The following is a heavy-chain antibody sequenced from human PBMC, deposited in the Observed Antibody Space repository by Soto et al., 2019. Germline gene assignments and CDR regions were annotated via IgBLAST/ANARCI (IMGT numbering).Heavy chain of an antibody. J-gene: IGHJ1*01. CDR3: ARNSRIAARGYFQH. V-gene: IGHV4-34*01. CDR1: GGSFSGYY. Sequence: QVQLQQWGAGLLKPSETLSLTCAVYGGSFSGYYWSWIRQPPGQGLEWIGEINHSGSTNYNPSLKSRVTISVDTSKNQFSLKLSSVTAADTAVYYCARNSRIAARGYFQHWGQGTLVTVSS. CDR2: INHSGST. D-gene: IGHD6-6*01.